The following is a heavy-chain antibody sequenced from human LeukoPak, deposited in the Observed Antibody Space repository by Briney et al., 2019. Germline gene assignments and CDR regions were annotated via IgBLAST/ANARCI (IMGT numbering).Heavy chain of an antibody. CDR2: IIPIFGTA. V-gene: IGHV1-69*05. D-gene: IGHD2-21*02. Sequence: SVKVSCRASGGTFSSYAISWVRQAPGQGLEWMGRIIPIFGTANYAQKFQGRVTITTDESTSTAYMELSSLRSEDTAVYYRAREEVTNGVYWGQGTLVTVSS. CDR1: GGTFSSYA. J-gene: IGHJ4*02. CDR3: AREEVTNGVY.